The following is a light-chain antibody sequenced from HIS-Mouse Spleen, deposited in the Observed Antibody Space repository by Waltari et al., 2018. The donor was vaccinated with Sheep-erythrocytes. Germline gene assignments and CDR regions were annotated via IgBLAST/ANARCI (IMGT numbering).Light chain of an antibody. CDR2: WAS. CDR3: QQYYXXXXT. Sequence: DIVMTQSPDSLAVSLGERATINCKSSQSVLYSSNNKNYLAWYQQKPGQPPTLLIYWASTRXXXVPDRFXXXGXXTDXTLTISSLQAXDVAVXXCQQYYXXXXTXXGGTXVEIK. J-gene: IGKJ4*01. V-gene: IGKV4-1*01. CDR1: QSVLYSSNNKNY.